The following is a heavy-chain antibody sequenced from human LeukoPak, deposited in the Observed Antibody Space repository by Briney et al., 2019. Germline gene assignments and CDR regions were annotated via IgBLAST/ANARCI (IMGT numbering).Heavy chain of an antibody. J-gene: IGHJ5*02. CDR1: GYTFTSYG. V-gene: IGHV1-18*01. CDR2: ISAYNGNT. D-gene: IGHD2-2*02. CDR3: ARRESEGYCSSTSCYSRGWFDP. Sequence: GASVKVSCKASGYTFTSYGISWVRQAPGQGLEWMGWISAYNGNTNYAQKLQGRVTMTTDTSTSTAYMELSSLRSEDTAVYYCARRESEGYCSSTSCYSRGWFDPWGQGTLVTVSS.